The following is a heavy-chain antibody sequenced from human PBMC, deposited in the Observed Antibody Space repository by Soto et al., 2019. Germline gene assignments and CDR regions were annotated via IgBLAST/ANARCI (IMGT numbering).Heavy chain of an antibody. V-gene: IGHV1-69*13. CDR1: GGTFSSYA. CDR2: IIPIFGTA. CDR3: ARDKGRSITIFGVVIMRENWFDP. Sequence: SVKVSCKASGGTFSSYAISWVRQAPGQGLEWMGGIIPIFGTANYAQKFQGRVTITADESTSTAYMELSSLRSEDTAVYYCARDKGRSITIFGVVIMRENWFDPWGQGTLVTV. J-gene: IGHJ5*02. D-gene: IGHD3-3*01.